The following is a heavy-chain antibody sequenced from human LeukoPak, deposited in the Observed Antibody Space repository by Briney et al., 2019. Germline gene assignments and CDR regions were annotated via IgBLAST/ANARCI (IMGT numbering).Heavy chain of an antibody. CDR3: ARHGERGYSYGHDY. J-gene: IGHJ4*02. CDR1: GGSISSISYY. CDR2: IYYTGST. V-gene: IGHV4-39*01. Sequence: SETLSLTCTISGGSISSISYYWGWIRQPPGKGLEWIGSIYYTGSTYYNPSLKSRVTVSVDTSKNQFSLNLRSVTAADTAVYYCARHGERGYSYGHDYWGQGTLVTVSS. D-gene: IGHD5-18*01.